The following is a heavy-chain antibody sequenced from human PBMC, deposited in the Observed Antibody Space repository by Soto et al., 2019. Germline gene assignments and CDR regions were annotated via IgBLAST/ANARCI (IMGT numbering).Heavy chain of an antibody. D-gene: IGHD2-21*01. V-gene: IGHV1-3*04. CDR1: GYTFTDYA. CDR2: ISTGNGNT. J-gene: IGHJ4*02. CDR3: ATGSRMWTPDY. Sequence: QVQLVQSGAEVKKPGASVKVSCKTSGYTFTDYAIHWVRQAPGQRLEWMGWISTGNGNTKFSQKFQGRVTITRDTSATTAYMELTSLRSEDTAVYFCATGSRMWTPDYWGQGTLVTVSS.